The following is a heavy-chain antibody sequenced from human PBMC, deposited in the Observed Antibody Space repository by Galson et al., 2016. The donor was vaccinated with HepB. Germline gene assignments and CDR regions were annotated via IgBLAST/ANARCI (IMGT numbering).Heavy chain of an antibody. V-gene: IGHV3-15*01. D-gene: IGHD3-3*01. J-gene: IGHJ4*02. Sequence: SLRLSCAVSGITVNNAWMSWVRQAPGKGLEWVGRIKSKNHGGTIEYAAPVKGRFTISGDDSKNTLNLQLNSLKVEDTAVYYCATSGVVDFWSGYDYWGQGILVSVSS. CDR1: GITVNNAW. CDR3: ATSGVVDFWSGYDY. CDR2: IKSKNHGGTI.